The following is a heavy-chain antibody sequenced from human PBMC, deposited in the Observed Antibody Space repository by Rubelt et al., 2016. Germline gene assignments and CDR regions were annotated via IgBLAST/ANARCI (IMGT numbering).Heavy chain of an antibody. J-gene: IGHJ3*02. D-gene: IGHD3-22*01. CDR1: GFNVGSSY. V-gene: IGHV3-53*01. CDR2: IYSGGTT. Sequence: GGSLRLSCAASGFNVGSSYMSWVRQAPGKGLEWDSVIYSGGTTHSAESVQGRLTISRDISKNTLFLQMNSLRGEDTAVYYCASDDYYSSLASVIWGQGTLVTVSS. CDR3: ASDDYYSSLASVI.